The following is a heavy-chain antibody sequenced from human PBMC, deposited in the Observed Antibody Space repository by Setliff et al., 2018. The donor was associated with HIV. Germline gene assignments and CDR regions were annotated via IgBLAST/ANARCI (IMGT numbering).Heavy chain of an antibody. J-gene: IGHJ4*02. D-gene: IGHD2-21*01. CDR1: GFMFGVDW. CDR2: VTPDGGDK. CDR3: VGDLARVIAH. V-gene: IGHV3-7*01. Sequence: LRLSCAASGFMFGVDWMSWVRQTPGKGLEWVASVTPDGGDKYYANSMRGRFTISRDNGKNAVYLQMNSLTAEDTALYYCVGDLARVIAHWGQGTPVTVSS.